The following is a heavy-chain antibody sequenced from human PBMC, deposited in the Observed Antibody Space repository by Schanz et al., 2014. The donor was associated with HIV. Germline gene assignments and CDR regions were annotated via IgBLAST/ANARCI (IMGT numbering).Heavy chain of an antibody. CDR3: ARDRRTTGYYYGVDV. V-gene: IGHV4-61*01. CDR1: GGSVSSGSYY. D-gene: IGHD4-17*01. J-gene: IGHJ6*02. Sequence: QVQLQESGPGLVKSSETLSLTCTVSGGSVSSGSYYWSWIRQPPGKGLEWIGYIYYSGSTNQNPFLKSRVTISVDTSKNQFSLKLSSVTAADTAVYYCARDRRTTGYYYGVDVWGQGTTVTVFS. CDR2: IYYSGST.